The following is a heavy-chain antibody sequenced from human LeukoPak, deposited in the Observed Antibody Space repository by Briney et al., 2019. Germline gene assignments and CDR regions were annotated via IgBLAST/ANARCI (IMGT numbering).Heavy chain of an antibody. V-gene: IGHV4-34*01. J-gene: IGHJ4*02. CDR3: ARGRVQYSSSPYDY. CDR2: INHSGST. D-gene: IGHD6-6*01. CDR1: DGSFSGHY. Sequence: SETLSLTCAVYDGSFSGHYWSWIRQPPGKGLEWIGEINHSGSTNYNPSLKSRVTISVDTSKNQFSLKLSSVTAADTAVYYCARGRVQYSSSPYDYWGQGTLVTVSS.